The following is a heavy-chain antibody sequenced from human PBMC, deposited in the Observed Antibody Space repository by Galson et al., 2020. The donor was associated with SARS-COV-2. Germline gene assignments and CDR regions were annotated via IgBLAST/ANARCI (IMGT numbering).Heavy chain of an antibody. J-gene: IGHJ3*01. CDR3: ARDNVALTAFDV. CDR1: GDSISRGSYF. Sequence: SETLSLTCSVSGDSISRGSYFWSWVRQPAGKGLEWIGHIFLSGDTNYNPTLKSRLTISLDASKNQISLTLTSVSAADTAVDYCARDNVALTAFDVWGQGTMVTVSS. V-gene: IGHV4-61*09. D-gene: IGHD3-3*02. CDR2: IFLSGDT.